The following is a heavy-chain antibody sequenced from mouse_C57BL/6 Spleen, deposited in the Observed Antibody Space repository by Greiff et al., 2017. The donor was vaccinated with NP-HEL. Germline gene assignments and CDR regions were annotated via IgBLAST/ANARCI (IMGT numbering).Heavy chain of an antibody. CDR1: GFSLTSYG. CDR3: APTITTVVHYYAMDY. D-gene: IGHD1-1*01. CDR2: IWRGGST. Sequence: QVHVKQSGPGLVQPSQSLSITCTVSGFSLTSYGVHWVRQSPGKGLEWLGVIWRGGSTDYNAAFMSRLSITKDNSKSQVFFKMNSLQADDTAIYYCAPTITTVVHYYAMDYWGQGTSVTVSS. V-gene: IGHV2-5*01. J-gene: IGHJ4*01.